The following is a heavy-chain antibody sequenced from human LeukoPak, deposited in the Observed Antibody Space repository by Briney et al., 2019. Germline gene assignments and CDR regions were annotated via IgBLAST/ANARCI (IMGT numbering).Heavy chain of an antibody. D-gene: IGHD4-17*01. CDR2: ILFDGSNK. Sequence: PGGSLRLRCAASGFTFSRYGMHWVRQAPGKGLEWVAVILFDGSNKYYADSVKGRFTISRDNSKNTLYLQMNGLRAEDTAVYYCAKVGDGDYYLDYWGQGTLVTVSS. J-gene: IGHJ4*02. CDR3: AKVGDGDYYLDY. V-gene: IGHV3-33*06. CDR1: GFTFSRYG.